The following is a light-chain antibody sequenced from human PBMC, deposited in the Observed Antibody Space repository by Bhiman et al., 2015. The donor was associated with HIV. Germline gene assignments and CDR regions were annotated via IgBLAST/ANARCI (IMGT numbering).Light chain of an antibody. CDR3: SSYTSSNTLP. J-gene: IGLJ1*01. CDR1: SSDVGSSNF. CDR2: DVT. V-gene: IGLV2-14*03. Sequence: QSALTQPASVSGSPGQSITISCTGTSSDVGSSNFVSWYQQHPGKAPELIIYDVTNRPSGVSNRFSGSKSGNTASLTISGLQAEDEADYYCSSYTSSNTLPFGSGTTVTLL.